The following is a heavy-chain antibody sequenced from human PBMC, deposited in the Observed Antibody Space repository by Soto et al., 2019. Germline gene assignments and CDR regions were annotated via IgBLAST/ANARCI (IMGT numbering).Heavy chain of an antibody. D-gene: IGHD6-13*01. CDR2: IDPSDSYT. Sequence: EVQLVQSGAEVKKPGESLRISCKGSGYSFTSYWINWVRQMPGKGLEWMGRIDPSDSYTNYSPSFQGHVTISADKSISTAYLQWSILKASDTAMYYCARRHSSSSAFDPWGQGTLVTVSS. V-gene: IGHV5-10-1*01. J-gene: IGHJ5*02. CDR1: GYSFTSYW. CDR3: ARRHSSSSAFDP.